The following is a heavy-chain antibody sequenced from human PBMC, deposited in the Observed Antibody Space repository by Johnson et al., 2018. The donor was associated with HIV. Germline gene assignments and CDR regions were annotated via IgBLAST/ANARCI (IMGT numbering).Heavy chain of an antibody. Sequence: VQLVESGGGLVQPGGSLRLSCAASGFTVSSNYMTWVRQAPGKGLEWVSVIYSGGSTYYADSVKGRFTISRDNSKTTLYLQMNSLGAEDTAVYYCAREGAWEPPLDAIDIWGQGTMVTVSS. CDR1: GFTVSSNY. CDR2: IYSGGST. D-gene: IGHD1-26*01. J-gene: IGHJ3*02. CDR3: AREGAWEPPLDAIDI. V-gene: IGHV3-66*01.